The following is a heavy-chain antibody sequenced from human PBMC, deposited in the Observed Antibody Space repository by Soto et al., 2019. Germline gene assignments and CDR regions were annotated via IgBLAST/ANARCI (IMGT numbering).Heavy chain of an antibody. J-gene: IGHJ4*02. Sequence: SETLSLTCTVSGGSISSYYWSWIRQPPGKGLEWIGYISYSGSTSYNPSLKSRVTISVDTSKNHFSLELRSVTAADTAVYFCVRYDILPGHYDYFDYWGQGTLVTVSS. V-gene: IGHV4-59*08. CDR3: VRYDILPGHYDYFDY. CDR2: ISYSGST. CDR1: GGSISSYY. D-gene: IGHD3-9*01.